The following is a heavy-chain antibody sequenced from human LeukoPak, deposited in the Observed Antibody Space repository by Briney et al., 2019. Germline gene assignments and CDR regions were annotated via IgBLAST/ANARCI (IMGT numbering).Heavy chain of an antibody. CDR1: GGTFSSYA. D-gene: IGHD3-16*02. V-gene: IGHV1-69*01. Sequence: GSSVKVSCKASGGTFSSYAISWVRQAPGQGLEWMGGIIPIFGTANYAQKFQGRVTITADESTSTAYMELSSLRSEDTAVYYCARDMYDYVWGSYRPYRRDDAFDIWGQGTMVTVSS. J-gene: IGHJ3*02. CDR3: ARDMYDYVWGSYRPYRRDDAFDI. CDR2: IIPIFGTA.